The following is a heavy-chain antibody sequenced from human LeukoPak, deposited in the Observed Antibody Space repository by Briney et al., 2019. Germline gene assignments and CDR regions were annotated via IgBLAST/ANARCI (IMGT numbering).Heavy chain of an antibody. CDR2: IYYSGST. CDR1: GGSISSYY. J-gene: IGHJ4*02. CDR3: ARLYSYGRNFDY. V-gene: IGHV4-59*12. D-gene: IGHD5-18*01. Sequence: SETLSLTCTVSGGSISSYYWSWIRQPPGKGLEWIGYIYYSGSTNYNPSLKSRVTISVDTSKNQFSLKLSSVTAADTAVYYCARLYSYGRNFDYWGQGTLVTVSS.